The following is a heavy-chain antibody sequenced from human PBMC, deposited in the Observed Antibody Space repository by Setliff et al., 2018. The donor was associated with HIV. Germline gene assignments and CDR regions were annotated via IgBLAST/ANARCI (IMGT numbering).Heavy chain of an antibody. CDR2: ISVYNGHT. V-gene: IGHV1-18*04. Sequence: ASVKVSCKASGYTVTDYYMHWVRQAPGQGLEWMGWISVYNGHTNFAQKLQDRVTMTTDTSTSTAYMELRSLRSDDTAVYYCARAYDVLTGYFDYWGQGTLVTVSS. CDR1: GYTVTDYY. J-gene: IGHJ4*02. D-gene: IGHD3-9*01. CDR3: ARAYDVLTGYFDY.